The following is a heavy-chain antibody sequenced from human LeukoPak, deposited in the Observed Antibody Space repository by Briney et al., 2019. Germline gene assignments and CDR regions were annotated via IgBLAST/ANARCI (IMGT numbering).Heavy chain of an antibody. D-gene: IGHD2/OR15-2a*01. CDR2: ISSSGSTI. J-gene: IGHJ6*03. CDR1: GFTFSDYY. Sequence: GGSLRLSCAASGFTFSDYYMSWIRQAPGKGLEWVSYISSSGSTIYYADSVKGRFTISRDNAKNSLYLQMNSLRVEDTAVYYCVRVSPLTFYYYMDVWGKGTTVTVSS. CDR3: VRVSPLTFYYYMDV. V-gene: IGHV3-11*04.